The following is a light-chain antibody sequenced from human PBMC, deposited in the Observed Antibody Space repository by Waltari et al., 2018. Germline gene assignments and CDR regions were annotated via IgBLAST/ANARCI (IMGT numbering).Light chain of an antibody. CDR1: QILSSY. Sequence: EIVLTQSPATLSLSPGVSASLSCRANQILSSYLAWYQQKPGQTPRLLIYDASKRATGVPARFSGSGSERDFTLTISSLEPEDFAVYYCQQRSSWPPRYTFGQGTKLEIK. V-gene: IGKV3-11*02. CDR2: DAS. CDR3: QQRSSWPPRYT. J-gene: IGKJ2*01.